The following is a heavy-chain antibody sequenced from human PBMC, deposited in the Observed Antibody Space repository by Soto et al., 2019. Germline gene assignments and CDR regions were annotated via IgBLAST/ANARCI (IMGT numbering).Heavy chain of an antibody. D-gene: IGHD3-10*01. V-gene: IGHV1-69*13. Sequence: GASVKVSCKASGGTFSSYAISWVRQAPGQGLEWMGGIIPIFGTANYAQKFQGRVTITADESTSTAYMELSSLRSEDTAVYYCARDMIGGSRSYYWSDFWGQGTLVTVSS. CDR3: ARDMIGGSRSYYWSDF. CDR1: GGTFSSYA. CDR2: IIPIFGTA. J-gene: IGHJ4*02.